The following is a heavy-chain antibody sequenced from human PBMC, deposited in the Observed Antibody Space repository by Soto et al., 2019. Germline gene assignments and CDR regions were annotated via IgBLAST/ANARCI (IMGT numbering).Heavy chain of an antibody. CDR3: AKVLTTVTTRFDY. V-gene: IGHV1-46*03. Sequence: ASVKVSCKASGYTFTSYYMHWVRQAPGQGLEWVGIINPSGGSTSYAQKFQGRVTMTRDTSTSTVYMELSSLRSEDTAVYYCAKVLTTVTTRFDYWGQGTLVTVSS. J-gene: IGHJ4*02. D-gene: IGHD4-17*01. CDR1: GYTFTSYY. CDR2: INPSGGST.